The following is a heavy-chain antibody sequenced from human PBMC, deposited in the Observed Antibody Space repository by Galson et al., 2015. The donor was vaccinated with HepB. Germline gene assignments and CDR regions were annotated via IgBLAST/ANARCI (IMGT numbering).Heavy chain of an antibody. CDR3: ARDSGAGYHFDY. CDR2: IYSGGSV. J-gene: IGHJ4*02. Sequence: SLRLSCAASGFTVSSNYMSWVRQAPGKGLEWVSVIYSGGSVNYADSVKGRFTISRDNSQNTLYLQMNSLRAEDTAVYYCARDSGAGYHFDYWGQGTLVTVA. CDR1: GFTVSSNY. V-gene: IGHV3-53*01. D-gene: IGHD5-18*01.